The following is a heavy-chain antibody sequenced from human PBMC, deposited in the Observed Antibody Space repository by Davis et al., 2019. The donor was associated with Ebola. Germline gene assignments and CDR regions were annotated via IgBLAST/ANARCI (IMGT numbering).Heavy chain of an antibody. Sequence: PSETLSLTCTVSGASVSSSSYFWGWIRQPPGKGLEWIGIFLYGGTTHSSPSLKSRVTMSIDMSKNQFSLKLSSVTAADTAVYYCARLGGPYWRWGESSPNFDYWGQGTLVTVSS. J-gene: IGHJ4*02. CDR2: FLYGGTT. CDR1: GASVSSSSYF. D-gene: IGHD2-15*01. V-gene: IGHV4-39*07. CDR3: ARLGGPYWRWGESSPNFDY.